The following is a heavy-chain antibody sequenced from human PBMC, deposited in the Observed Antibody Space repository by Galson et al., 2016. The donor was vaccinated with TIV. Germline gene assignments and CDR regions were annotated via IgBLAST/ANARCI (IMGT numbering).Heavy chain of an antibody. D-gene: IGHD6-13*01. V-gene: IGHV1-18*01. J-gene: IGHJ4*02. CDR3: ARDAPYSSSWSIDY. CDR2: IIGYDTNT. CDR1: RGIFSSY. Sequence: SVKVSCKASRGIFSSYSWVRQAPGQGLEWMGRIIGYDTNTEYVQKLQDRVTMTKDTSTSTAHMELRSLRYDDTAVYYCARDAPYSSSWSIDYWGQGSLVTVSS.